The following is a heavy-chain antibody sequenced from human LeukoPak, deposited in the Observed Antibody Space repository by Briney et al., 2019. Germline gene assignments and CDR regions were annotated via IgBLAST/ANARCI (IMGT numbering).Heavy chain of an antibody. CDR3: ARDGARLDI. Sequence: ASVKVSCKASGYTFTNYAINWVRQAPGQGLDWMGWVTTDTGNPSYAQGFTGRFVFSLDTSVTTAYLQITSLKAEDTAVYYCARDGARLDIWGQGTMVSVSS. D-gene: IGHD4/OR15-4a*01. J-gene: IGHJ3*02. V-gene: IGHV7-4-1*02. CDR1: GYTFTNYA. CDR2: VTTDTGNP.